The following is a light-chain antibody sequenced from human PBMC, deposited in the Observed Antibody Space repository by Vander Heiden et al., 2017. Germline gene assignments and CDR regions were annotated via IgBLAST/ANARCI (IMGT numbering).Light chain of an antibody. CDR2: LGS. J-gene: IGKJ1*01. CDR3: MQSLQPPWT. Sequence: EMVMTQSPLSLLVTPGEPASISCRSSQSLLHSNGYNYLDWYLQKPGQSPQLLIYLGSDRASGVPDRFSGSGSGTDFTLKISRVEAEDVGVYYCMQSLQPPWTFGQGTKVESK. CDR1: QSLLHSNGYNY. V-gene: IGKV2-28*01.